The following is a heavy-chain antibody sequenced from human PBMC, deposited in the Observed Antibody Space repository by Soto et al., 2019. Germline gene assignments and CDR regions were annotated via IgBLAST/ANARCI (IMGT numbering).Heavy chain of an antibody. D-gene: IGHD3-10*01. V-gene: IGHV1-69*01. CDR1: GGTFSSYA. J-gene: IGHJ6*02. CDR3: ARSLGLLWFGEPSSGMDV. CDR2: IIPIFGTA. Sequence: QVQLVQSGAEVKKPGSSVKVSCKASGGTFSSYAISWVRQAPGQGLEWMGGIIPIFGTANYAQKFQGRVTITADESTSTAYMELSSLRSEDTAVYYCARSLGLLWFGEPSSGMDVWGQGTTVTVSS.